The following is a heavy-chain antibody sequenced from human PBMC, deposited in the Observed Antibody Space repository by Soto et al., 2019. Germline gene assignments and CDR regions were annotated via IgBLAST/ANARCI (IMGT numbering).Heavy chain of an antibody. CDR1: GGSFSGYY. J-gene: IGHJ5*02. CDR2: INHSGST. Sequence: SETLSLTCAVYGGSFSGYYWSWIRQPPGKGLEWIGEINHSGSTNYNPSLKSRVTISVDTSKNQFSLKLSSVTAADTAVYYCARGSVVGATTEAWFDPWGRGTLVTVSS. D-gene: IGHD1-26*01. V-gene: IGHV4-34*01. CDR3: ARGSVVGATTEAWFDP.